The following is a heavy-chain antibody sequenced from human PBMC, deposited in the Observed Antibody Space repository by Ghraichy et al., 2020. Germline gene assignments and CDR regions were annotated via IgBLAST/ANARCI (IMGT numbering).Heavy chain of an antibody. CDR2: ITDNGGTT. D-gene: IGHD3/OR15-3a*01. J-gene: IGHJ1*01. Sequence: ESLHISCAASGFTFRTYAMSWVRQAPGKGLEWVSAITDNGGTTYDAESVKGRFTISRDNSKNTLFLQMNSLRGEDTAVYYCAKFARDWPNEYLQHWGQGALVTVSS. CDR1: GFTFRTYA. CDR3: AKFARDWPNEYLQH. V-gene: IGHV3-23*01.